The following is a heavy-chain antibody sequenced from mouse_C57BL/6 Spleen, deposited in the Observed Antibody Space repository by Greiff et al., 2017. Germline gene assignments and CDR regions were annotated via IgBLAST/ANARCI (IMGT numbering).Heavy chain of an antibody. V-gene: IGHV1-64*01. J-gene: IGHJ1*03. D-gene: IGHD1-1*01. CDR1: GYTFTSYW. CDR3: ASPYSTTVVAGDWYFDV. Sequence: QVQLQQPGAELVKPGASVKLSCKASGYTFTSYWLHWVKQRPGQGLEWIGMIHPNSGSTNYNEKFKSKATLTVDKSSSTAYMQLSSLTSEDSAVYYCASPYSTTVVAGDWYFDVWGTGTTVTVSS. CDR2: IHPNSGST.